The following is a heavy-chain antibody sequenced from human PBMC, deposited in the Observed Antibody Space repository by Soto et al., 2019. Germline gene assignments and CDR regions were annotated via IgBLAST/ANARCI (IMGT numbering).Heavy chain of an antibody. V-gene: IGHV4-59*01. CDR1: GGSISSYY. J-gene: IGHJ6*02. Sequence: QVQLQESGPGLVKPSETLSLTCTVSGGSISSYYWSWIRQPPGKGLEWIGYIYYSGSTNYNPSLKSRVTISVDTSKNQFSLKLSSVTAADTAVYYCARDRGMIYGMDVWGQGTTVTVSS. D-gene: IGHD3-16*01. CDR2: IYYSGST. CDR3: ARDRGMIYGMDV.